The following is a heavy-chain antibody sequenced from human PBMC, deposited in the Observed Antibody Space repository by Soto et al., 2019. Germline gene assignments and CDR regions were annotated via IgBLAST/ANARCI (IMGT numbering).Heavy chain of an antibody. CDR3: ARATEGGWFDP. CDR1: GASINSGADY. J-gene: IGHJ5*02. CDR2: THHSGNT. V-gene: IGHV4-31*03. Sequence: PSETLSLTCNVSGASINSGADYWSWIRQRPGKGLEWIAYTHHSGNTYYNPPLENRVSLSVDTSKNQFSLRLTSLTAADTAVYYSARATEGGWFDPWGQGTLVTVSS.